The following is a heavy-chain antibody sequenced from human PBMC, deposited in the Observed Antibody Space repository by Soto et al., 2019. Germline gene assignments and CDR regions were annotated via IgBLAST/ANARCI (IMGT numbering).Heavy chain of an antibody. CDR1: GYTFTSYG. CDR2: ISAYNGNT. CDR3: ARDVTIFGVVIRLYYYYYGMDV. V-gene: IGHV1-18*01. Sequence: QVQLVQSGAEVKKPGASVKVSCKASGYTFTSYGISWVRQAPGQGLEWMGWISAYNGNTNYAQKLQGRVTMTTDTSTSTAYMELRSLRSDDTAVYYCARDVTIFGVVIRLYYYYYGMDVWGQGTTVTVS. D-gene: IGHD3-3*01. J-gene: IGHJ6*02.